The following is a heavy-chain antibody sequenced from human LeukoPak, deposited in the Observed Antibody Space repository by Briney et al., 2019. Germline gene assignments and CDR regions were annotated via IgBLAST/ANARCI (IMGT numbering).Heavy chain of an antibody. V-gene: IGHV3-23*01. CDR2: ISGSGGNT. CDR1: GFTFSSYA. CDR3: AKDRYSSSWYNGPDY. Sequence: GGSLRLSCAASGFTFSSYAMSWVRQAPGKGLEWVSAISGSGGNTYYADSVKGRFTISRDNSKNTLYLQMNSLRAEDTAVYYCAKDRYSSSWYNGPDYWGQGTLVTASS. J-gene: IGHJ4*02. D-gene: IGHD6-13*01.